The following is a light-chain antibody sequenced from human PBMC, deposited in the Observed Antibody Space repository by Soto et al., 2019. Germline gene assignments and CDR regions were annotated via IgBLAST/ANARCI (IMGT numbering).Light chain of an antibody. CDR1: QDVGNF. CDR2: DAS. CDR3: QQYGSLPIT. Sequence: QMTQSPSALSASLGDRVTISCQASQDVGNFLNWYQQRPGKAPYLLIYDASNLDSGVSSRFSGSGSGRDFSFTITSLQPDDVATYFCQQYGSLPITFGQGTRLE. V-gene: IGKV1-33*01. J-gene: IGKJ5*01.